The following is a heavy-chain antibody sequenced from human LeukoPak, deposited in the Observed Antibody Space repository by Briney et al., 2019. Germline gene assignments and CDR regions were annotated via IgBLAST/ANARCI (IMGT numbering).Heavy chain of an antibody. Sequence: SETLSLTCSVSGGSISNNNWWSWVRQSPGKGLEWIGNIYHSGTTHYNPSLKSRATISVDKSKNQFSLKLNSVTAAGTAVYYCAIKPPSGWFGTGWLDPWGQGTLVTVSS. CDR3: AIKPPSGWFGTGWLDP. CDR2: IYHSGTT. J-gene: IGHJ5*02. D-gene: IGHD3-10*01. V-gene: IGHV4-4*02. CDR1: GGSISNNNW.